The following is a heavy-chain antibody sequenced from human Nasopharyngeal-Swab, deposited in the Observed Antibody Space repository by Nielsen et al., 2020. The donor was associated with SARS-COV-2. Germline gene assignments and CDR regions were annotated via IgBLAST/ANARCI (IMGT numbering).Heavy chain of an antibody. V-gene: IGHV1-46*01. J-gene: IGHJ4*02. Sequence: ASVKVSCKASGYTFTSYYMHWVRQAPGQGLEWMGIINPSGGSTSYAQNFQGRVTITTDTSTSTAYMELRSLTSDDTAVYYCARDRSTKDYWGQGTLVTVSS. D-gene: IGHD5/OR15-5a*01. CDR1: GYTFTSYY. CDR2: INPSGGST. CDR3: ARDRSTKDY.